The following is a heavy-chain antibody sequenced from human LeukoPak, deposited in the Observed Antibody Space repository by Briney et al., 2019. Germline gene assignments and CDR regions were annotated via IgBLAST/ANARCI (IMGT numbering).Heavy chain of an antibody. D-gene: IGHD2-2*02. Sequence: GASVKVSCKASGGTFSSYAISWVRQAPGQGLEWMGGIIPIFGAANYAQKFQGRVTITADESTSTAYMELSSLRSEDTAVYYCARAGAILAPAIAQSWFDPWGQGTLVTVSS. V-gene: IGHV1-69*13. CDR3: ARAGAILAPAIAQSWFDP. J-gene: IGHJ5*02. CDR1: GGTFSSYA. CDR2: IIPIFGAA.